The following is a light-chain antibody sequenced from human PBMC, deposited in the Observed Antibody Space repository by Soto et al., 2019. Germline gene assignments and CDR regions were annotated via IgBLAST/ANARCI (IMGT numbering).Light chain of an antibody. J-gene: IGKJ4*01. CDR1: QDVNSW. V-gene: IGKV1D-16*01. Sequence: DIQLTQSPSSLSASVGDRVTITCRASQDVNSWLAWYRQKPEKAPKALIYAASSLQSGVPSRFSGSGSGTHFTLTITNLQPEDFATSYCQQYKSFPLTFGGGTKVDIK. CDR2: AAS. CDR3: QQYKSFPLT.